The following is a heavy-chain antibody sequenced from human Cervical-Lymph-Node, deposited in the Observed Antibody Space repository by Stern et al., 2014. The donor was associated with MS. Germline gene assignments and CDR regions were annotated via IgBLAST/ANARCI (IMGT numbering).Heavy chain of an antibody. Sequence: QVQLVESGAEVKKPGASVKVSCKASGYTFTSYGITWVRQAPGQGLEWMGWISAYNDKTNYAQNLQGRVSMTTDISTRTAYMELRSLRSDDTAVYYCARYSNPPPYYYYGMDVWGQGTTVTVSS. CDR3: ARYSNPPPYYYYGMDV. D-gene: IGHD4-11*01. CDR2: ISAYNDKT. CDR1: GYTFTSYG. V-gene: IGHV1-18*01. J-gene: IGHJ6*02.